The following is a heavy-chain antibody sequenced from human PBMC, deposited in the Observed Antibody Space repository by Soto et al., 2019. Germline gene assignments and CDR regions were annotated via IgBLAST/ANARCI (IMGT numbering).Heavy chain of an antibody. CDR1: GYTFASYW. D-gene: IGHD2-8*01. Sequence: PGEALKISCNGFGYTFASYWICWVGQMPWKGQEWMGVINRRDSDDKYSPTFEGQATISADKSINTASLQWRSLKAPDMAMYYCARPDYTKAVWYHTYDIWGQGTLVTVSS. CDR3: ARPDYTKAVWYHTYDI. V-gene: IGHV5-51*01. CDR2: INRRDSDD. J-gene: IGHJ3*02.